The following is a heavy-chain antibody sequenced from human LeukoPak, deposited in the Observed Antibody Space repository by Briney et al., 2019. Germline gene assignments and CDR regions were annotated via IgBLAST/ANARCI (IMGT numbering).Heavy chain of an antibody. J-gene: IGHJ5*02. Sequence: SETLSLTCTVSGGSISSSSYYWGWIRQPPGKGLEWNGSIYYSGSTYYNPSLKSRFTISVDTSKNQFSLKLSSVTAAVTAVYYCVIYQHLGPNHWFDPWGQGTLVTVSS. V-gene: IGHV4-39*01. CDR2: IYYSGST. CDR1: GGSISSSSYY. D-gene: IGHD3-10*01. CDR3: VIYQHLGPNHWFDP.